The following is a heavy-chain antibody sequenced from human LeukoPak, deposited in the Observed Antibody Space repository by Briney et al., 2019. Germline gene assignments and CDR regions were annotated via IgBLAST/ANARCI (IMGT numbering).Heavy chain of an antibody. V-gene: IGHV3-33*01. J-gene: IGHJ6*02. D-gene: IGHD6-13*01. Sequence: GRSLRLSCAASGFTFSSYCMHWVRQAPGKGLEGVAVIWYDGSNKYYADSVKGRFTISRDNSKNTLYLQMNSLRAEDTAVYYCARDIAAAGSRYYYYGMDVWGQGTAVTVSS. CDR2: IWYDGSNK. CDR1: GFTFSSYC. CDR3: ARDIAAAGSRYYYYGMDV.